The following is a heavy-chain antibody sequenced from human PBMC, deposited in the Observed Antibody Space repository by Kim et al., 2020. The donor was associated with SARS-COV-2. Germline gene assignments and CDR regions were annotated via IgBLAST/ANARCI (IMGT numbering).Heavy chain of an antibody. CDR2: T. CDR3: AKDVVAGAFDI. D-gene: IGHD2-15*01. J-gene: IGHJ3*02. Sequence: TNYAAAVQDRFTITGDNSKSTLYLQVNSLRAGDTAVYYCAKDVVAGAFDIWGQGTMVTVSS. V-gene: IGHV3-23*01.